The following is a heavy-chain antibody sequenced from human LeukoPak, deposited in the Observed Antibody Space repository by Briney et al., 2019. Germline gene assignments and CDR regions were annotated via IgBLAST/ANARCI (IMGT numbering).Heavy chain of an antibody. V-gene: IGHV3-30-3*01. CDR2: ISYDGSNK. CDR3: ARFTGDDSSGFYDY. J-gene: IGHJ4*02. D-gene: IGHD3-22*01. CDR1: GFTFSSYA. Sequence: GRSLRLSCAASGFTFSSYAMHWVRQAPGKGLEWVAVISYDGSNKYYADSVKGRFTISRDNSKNTLYLQMNSLRAEDTAVYYCARFTGDDSSGFYDYWGQGTLVTVSS.